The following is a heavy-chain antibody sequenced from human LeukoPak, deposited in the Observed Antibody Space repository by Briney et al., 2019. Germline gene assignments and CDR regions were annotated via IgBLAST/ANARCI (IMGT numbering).Heavy chain of an antibody. J-gene: IGHJ4*02. CDR2: IWNDGSKK. Sequence: GGSLRLSCAASGFSFSSYSMNWVRQAPGKGLEWVAVIWNDGSKKFYAESVKGRFTISRDNSQNTLYLQMNRLRAEDTAVYYCGRDSLGGDYWGQGTLVTVSS. D-gene: IGHD3-16*01. CDR3: GRDSLGGDY. V-gene: IGHV3-33*08. CDR1: GFSFSSYS.